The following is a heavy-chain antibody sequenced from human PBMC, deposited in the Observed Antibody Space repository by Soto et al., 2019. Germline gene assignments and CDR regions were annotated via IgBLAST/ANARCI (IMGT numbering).Heavy chain of an antibody. D-gene: IGHD1-26*01. CDR1: GFAFSNYG. CDR3: ARAHGVVGATWNVGFCDY. Sequence: VGSLRLACAGYGFAFSNYGMNWVRQAPGKGLEWVAHITSTGNTIYYADSVKGRFTISRDNAKNSLYLQMNSLRAEDTALYYCARAHGVVGATWNVGFCDYWCPGTLVTVSS. CDR2: ITSTGNTI. J-gene: IGHJ4*02. V-gene: IGHV3-48*03.